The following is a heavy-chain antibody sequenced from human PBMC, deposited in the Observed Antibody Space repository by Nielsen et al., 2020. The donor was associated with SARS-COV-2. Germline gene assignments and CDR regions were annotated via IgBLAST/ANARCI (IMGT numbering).Heavy chain of an antibody. V-gene: IGHV3-9*01. CDR2: ISWNSGSI. Sequence: SCAASGFTFDDYAMHWVRQAPGKGLEWVSGISWNSGSIGYADSVKGRFTISRDNAKNSLYLQMNSLRAEDTALYYCATLQDLRGYSYGYPFDYWGQGTLVTVSS. D-gene: IGHD5-18*01. J-gene: IGHJ4*02. CDR3: ATLQDLRGYSYGYPFDY. CDR1: GFTFDDYA.